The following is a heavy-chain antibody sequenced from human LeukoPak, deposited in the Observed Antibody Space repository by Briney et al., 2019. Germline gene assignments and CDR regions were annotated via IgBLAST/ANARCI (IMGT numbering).Heavy chain of an antibody. CDR1: GFTFSSYG. D-gene: IGHD2-2*01. Sequence: GGSLRLSCAASGFTFSSYGMHWVRQAPGKGLEWVAVISYDGSNKYYADSVKGRFTISRDNSKNTLYLQMNSLRAEDTAVYYCARDLRRHAYYYYYGMDVWGQGTTVTVSS. V-gene: IGHV3-30*03. CDR2: ISYDGSNK. CDR3: ARDLRRHAYYYYYGMDV. J-gene: IGHJ6*02.